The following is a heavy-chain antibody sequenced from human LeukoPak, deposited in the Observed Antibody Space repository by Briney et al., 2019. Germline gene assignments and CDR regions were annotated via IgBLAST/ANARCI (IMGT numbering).Heavy chain of an antibody. CDR1: GGSLSSSSYY. CDR2: IYYSGST. V-gene: IGHV4-39*07. D-gene: IGHD4-17*01. J-gene: IGHJ4*02. Sequence: SETLSLTCTVSGGSLSSSSYYWGWVRQPPGTGLEWLGSIYYSGSTYYNPSLTSRVTISVDTSKNQFSLKLSFVTAAARAVYYWARDSYGDSGRRVFDYWGQGTLVTVSS. CDR3: ARDSYGDSGRRVFDY.